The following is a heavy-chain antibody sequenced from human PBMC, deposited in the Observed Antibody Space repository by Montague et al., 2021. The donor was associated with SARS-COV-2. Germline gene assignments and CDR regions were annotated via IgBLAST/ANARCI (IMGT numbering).Heavy chain of an antibody. CDR1: GFSLSTSSMC. V-gene: IGHV2-70*01. CDR2: IDRDDDK. CDR3: ARMLTTVTLFNGYYYGMDV. J-gene: IGHJ6*02. Sequence: PALVKPTKTLTLTCTFSGFSLSTSSMCVSWIRQPPGKALEWLALIDRDDDKYYSTPLKTRLTISKGTSKNQVVLTMTNMDPVDTATYYCARMLTTVTLFNGYYYGMDVWGQGTTVTVSS. D-gene: IGHD4-17*01.